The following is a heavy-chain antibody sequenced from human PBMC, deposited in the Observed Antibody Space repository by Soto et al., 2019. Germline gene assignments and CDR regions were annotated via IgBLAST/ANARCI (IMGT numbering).Heavy chain of an antibody. Sequence: QVQLMQSGAEVRKPGASVRLSCETSGYNFNQDYIHWVRQAPGQGLEWMGIINLRGGTTEYAHKFRGRVTVTGETSTSTAYMELRSLRSEDTAIYFCARGPDDSDVPRWDYWGQGTLVTVSS. J-gene: IGHJ4*02. CDR3: ARGPDDSDVPRWDY. CDR1: GYNFNQDY. D-gene: IGHD4-17*01. V-gene: IGHV1-46*02. CDR2: INLRGGTT.